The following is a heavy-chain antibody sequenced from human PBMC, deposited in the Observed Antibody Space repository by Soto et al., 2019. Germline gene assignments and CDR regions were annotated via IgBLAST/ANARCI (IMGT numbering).Heavy chain of an antibody. D-gene: IGHD3-10*01. CDR2: FDPEDGET. CDR3: ATKSYYGSGYIIIGGAFDI. Sequence: ASVKVSCKXSGYTLTELSMHWVRQAPGKGLEWMGGFDPEDGETIYAQKFQGRVTMTEDTSTDTAYMELSSLRSEDTAVYYCATKSYYGSGYIIIGGAFDIWGQGTMVTVSS. V-gene: IGHV1-24*01. J-gene: IGHJ3*02. CDR1: GYTLTELS.